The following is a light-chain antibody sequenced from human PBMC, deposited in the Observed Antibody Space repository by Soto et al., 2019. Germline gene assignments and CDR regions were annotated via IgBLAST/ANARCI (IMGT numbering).Light chain of an antibody. CDR3: QQFSSYPLT. V-gene: IGKV3-15*01. CDR2: GAS. CDR1: QSISDT. Sequence: EIVMTQSPATLSVSPGGRATLSCRASQSISDTLAWYQQKPGQAPRLLIYGASTRAPGFPARFSGSGSGTDFTLTISSLQSEDFAVYYCQQFSSYPLTFGGGTKVEIK. J-gene: IGKJ4*01.